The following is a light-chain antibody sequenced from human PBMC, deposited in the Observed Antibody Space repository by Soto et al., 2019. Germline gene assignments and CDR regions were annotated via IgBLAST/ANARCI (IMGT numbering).Light chain of an antibody. CDR3: QQRSNWLLT. V-gene: IGKV3-11*01. J-gene: IGKJ4*01. CDR2: DAS. CDR1: QGVSSY. Sequence: EIVLTQSPATLSLSPGDRATLSCRASQGVSSYLAWFQQKPGQAPRLLIYDASNRATGIPARFSGSGSGTDFTLTISSLEPEDFALYYCQQRSNWLLTFGGGTKVEIK.